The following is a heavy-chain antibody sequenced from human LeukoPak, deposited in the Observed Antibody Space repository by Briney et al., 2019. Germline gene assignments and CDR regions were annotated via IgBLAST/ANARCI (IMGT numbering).Heavy chain of an antibody. Sequence: SETLSLTCAVYGGSFSGYYWSWIRQPPGKGLEWIGEINHSGSTNYNPSLKSRVTISVDTSKNQFSLKLSSVTAADTAVYYCARGSCSGGSCYSYWFDPWGQGTLVTVSS. D-gene: IGHD2-15*01. J-gene: IGHJ5*02. V-gene: IGHV4-34*09. CDR2: INHSGST. CDR1: GGSFSGYY. CDR3: ARGSCSGGSCYSYWFDP.